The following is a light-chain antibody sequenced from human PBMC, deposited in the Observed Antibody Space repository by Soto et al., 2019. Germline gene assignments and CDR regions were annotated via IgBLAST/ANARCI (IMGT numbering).Light chain of an antibody. V-gene: IGKV3D-15*01. CDR2: GAS. CDR1: QSVSSN. CDR3: QHYNYWPYT. J-gene: IGKJ2*01. Sequence: EIVMTQSPATLSVSPGERATLSCRASQSVSSNLAWYQQKPGQAPRLLIYGASNRAAGIPARFSGSGSGTDFTLTISSLQSEDFAVYYCQHYNYWPYTFGQGTKVDIK.